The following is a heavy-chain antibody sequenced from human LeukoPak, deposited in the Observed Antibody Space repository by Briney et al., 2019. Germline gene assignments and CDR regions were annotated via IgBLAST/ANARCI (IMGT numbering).Heavy chain of an antibody. CDR2: IYYSGST. Sequence: SETLSLTCTVSGGSISSYYWSWIRQPPGKGLEWIGYIYYSGSTNYNPSLKSRVTISVDTSKNQFSLKLSSVTAADTAVYYCARAPYYYDSSGAPFQHWGQGTLVTVSS. CDR3: ARAPYYYDSSGAPFQH. CDR1: GGSISSYY. J-gene: IGHJ1*01. D-gene: IGHD3-22*01. V-gene: IGHV4-59*12.